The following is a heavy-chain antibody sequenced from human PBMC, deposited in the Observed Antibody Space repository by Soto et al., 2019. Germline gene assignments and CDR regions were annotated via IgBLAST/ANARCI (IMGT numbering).Heavy chain of an antibody. D-gene: IGHD1-26*01. CDR3: ARDRDSARGPDAFDI. J-gene: IGHJ3*02. CDR2: IIHSGNT. Sequence: PSETLSLTCTVSDYSIGSGYYWGWLRQPPGRGLEWIGSIIHSGNTNYNPSLKSRVTMSVDKSKNQFSLKLSSVIAADTAVYYCARDRDSARGPDAFDIWGQGTMVTVSS. CDR1: DYSIGSGYY. V-gene: IGHV4-38-2*02.